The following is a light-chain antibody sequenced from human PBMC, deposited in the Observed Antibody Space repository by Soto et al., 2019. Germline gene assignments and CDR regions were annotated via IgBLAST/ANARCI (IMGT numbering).Light chain of an antibody. J-gene: IGKJ1*01. V-gene: IGKV3-11*01. CDR3: QQRRNWPRT. Sequence: DIVLTQSPATLSLSPGERATLSCRASQTVNSYLAWYQQKPGQAPRLLVYDISYRAAGVPARFSGSGSGTDFTLTISSLEPEDFGVYYCQQRRNWPRTFGQGTKVDIK. CDR2: DIS. CDR1: QTVNSY.